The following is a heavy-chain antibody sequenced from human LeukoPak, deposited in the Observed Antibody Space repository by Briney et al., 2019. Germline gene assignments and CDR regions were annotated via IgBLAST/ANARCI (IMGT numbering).Heavy chain of an antibody. Sequence: GGFLRLSCAASAFTVSSNFMTWVRQAPGKGLEWVSLIYAGGGTYYADSVQGRFSISRHLSKNTVDLQMNSLRLEDTAVYYCASGRSYWYHLDYWGRGTLVTVSS. J-gene: IGHJ4*02. CDR2: IYAGGGT. V-gene: IGHV3-53*04. CDR3: ASGRSYWYHLDY. CDR1: AFTVSSNF. D-gene: IGHD2-8*02.